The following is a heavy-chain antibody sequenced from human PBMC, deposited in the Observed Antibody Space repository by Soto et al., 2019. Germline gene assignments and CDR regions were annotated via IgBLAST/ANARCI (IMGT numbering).Heavy chain of an antibody. CDR2: ISSSGSTI. D-gene: IGHD3-22*01. J-gene: IGHJ6*02. CDR1: GFTFSDHY. V-gene: IGHV3-11*01. Sequence: QVQLVESGGGLVKPGGSLRLSCAASGFTFSDHYMSWIRQAPGKGLEWVSYISSSGSTIYYADSVKGRFTISRDNAKNSLYLEMNSLRAEDTAVYYCAMNSNYDYHYGVDVWGQGTTVTVSS. CDR3: AMNSNYDYHYGVDV.